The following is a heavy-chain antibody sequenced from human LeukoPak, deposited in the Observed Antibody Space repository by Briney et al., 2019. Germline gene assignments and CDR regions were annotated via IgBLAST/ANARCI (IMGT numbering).Heavy chain of an antibody. V-gene: IGHV4-34*01. J-gene: IGHJ3*02. Sequence: SETLSLTCAVYGGSFSGYYWSWIRQPPGKGLEWIGKINHSGSTNYNPSLKSRVTISVDTSKNQFSLKLSSVTAADTAVYYCARGCVTMVRGVIITYAFDIWAKGQWSPSLQ. CDR2: INHSGST. D-gene: IGHD3-10*01. CDR3: ARGCVTMVRGVIITYAFDI. CDR1: GGSFSGYY.